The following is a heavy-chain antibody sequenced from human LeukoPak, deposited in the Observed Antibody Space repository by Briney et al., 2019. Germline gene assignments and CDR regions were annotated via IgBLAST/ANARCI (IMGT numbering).Heavy chain of an antibody. V-gene: IGHV3-48*03. CDR3: ARDSGSGTSGNEFDY. J-gene: IGHJ4*02. D-gene: IGHD1/OR15-1a*01. Sequence: PGGSLRLSCAASGFTFSSHEMNWVRKAPGKGLEWVSYISEGGDLIYYAEFVKGRFTVSRDNAKNVLFLQMSGLRVEDTAVHYCARDSGSGTSGNEFDYWGQGTLVSVSS. CDR2: ISEGGDLI. CDR1: GFTFSSHE.